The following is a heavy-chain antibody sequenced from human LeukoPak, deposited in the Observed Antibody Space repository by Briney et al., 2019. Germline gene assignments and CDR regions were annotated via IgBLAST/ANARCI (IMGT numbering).Heavy chain of an antibody. CDR2: ISWNSGSI. CDR1: GFTFDDYA. CDR3: ARDRAADGSGSYRYYYGMDV. Sequence: GGSLRLSCAASGFTFDDYAMHWVRQAPGKGLEWVSGISWNSGSIGYADSVKGRFTISRDNAKNSLYLQMNSLRAEDTAVYYCARDRAADGSGSYRYYYGMDVWGQGTTVTVSS. V-gene: IGHV3-9*01. D-gene: IGHD3-10*01. J-gene: IGHJ6*02.